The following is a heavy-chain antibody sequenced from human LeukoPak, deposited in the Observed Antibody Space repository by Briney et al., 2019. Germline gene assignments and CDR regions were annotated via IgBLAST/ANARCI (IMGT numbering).Heavy chain of an antibody. V-gene: IGHV4-59*01. D-gene: IGHD3-3*01. CDR1: GGSISSYY. CDR2: IYYSGST. CDR3: ARGRFLEWLLFDY. Sequence: SETLSLTCTVSGGSISSYYWSWIRQPPGKGLEWTGYIYYSGSTNYNPSLKSRVTISVDTSKNQFSLKLSSVTAADTAVYYCARGRFLEWLLFDYWGQGTLVTVSS. J-gene: IGHJ4*02.